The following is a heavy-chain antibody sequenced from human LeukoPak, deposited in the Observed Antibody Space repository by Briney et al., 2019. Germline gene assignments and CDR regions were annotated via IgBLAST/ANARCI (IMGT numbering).Heavy chain of an antibody. CDR1: GFTFDDYG. D-gene: IGHD4-17*01. Sequence: GGSLRLSCAASGFTFDDYGMSWVRQAPGKGLGWVSGINWNGGSTGYADSVKGRFTISRDNAKNSLYLQMNSLRAEDTALYYCAREDGYGDYIPEYYFDYWGQGTLVTVSS. CDR2: INWNGGST. CDR3: AREDGYGDYIPEYYFDY. J-gene: IGHJ4*02. V-gene: IGHV3-20*04.